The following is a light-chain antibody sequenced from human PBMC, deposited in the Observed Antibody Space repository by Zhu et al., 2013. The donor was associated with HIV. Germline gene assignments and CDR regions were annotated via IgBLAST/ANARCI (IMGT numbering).Light chain of an antibody. V-gene: IGKV2-28*01. Sequence: DIVMTQSPLSLPVTLGEPASISCRSSQSLLHTNGYTYLDWYLQKPGQSPQLLIYLGSNRASGVPDRFSGSGSGTDFTLQISRVEAEDVGIYYCMQALQSPTITFGQGTRLEIK. CDR1: QSLLHTNGYTY. CDR3: MQALQSPTIT. J-gene: IGKJ5*01. CDR2: LGS.